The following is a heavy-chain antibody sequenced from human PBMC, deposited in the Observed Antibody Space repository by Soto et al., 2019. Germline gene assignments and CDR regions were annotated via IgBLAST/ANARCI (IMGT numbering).Heavy chain of an antibody. CDR3: ARGIDARSANWFDT. Sequence: SETLSLTCTVSGGSISSYYWSWIRQPPGKGLEWIGYIYYSGSTNYNPSLKSRVTISVDTSKNQFSLKLSSVTAADTAVYYCARGIDARSANWFDTWGQGTLVTVSS. CDR2: IYYSGST. CDR1: GGSISSYY. J-gene: IGHJ5*02. D-gene: IGHD6-6*01. V-gene: IGHV4-59*01.